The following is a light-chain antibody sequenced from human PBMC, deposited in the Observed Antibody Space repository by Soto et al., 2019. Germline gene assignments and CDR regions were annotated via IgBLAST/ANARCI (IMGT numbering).Light chain of an antibody. CDR1: SSDVGGHNS. J-gene: IGLJ1*01. CDR3: SSFTSSVTYV. CDR2: DVS. Sequence: LAQPASVSGSPGQSITISCTGTSSDVGGHNSVSWYRQDPGKAPKLMIYDVSNQPSGVSDRFSGSKSGNTASLTISGLQIEDEADYYCSSFTSSVTYVFGTGTKVHRP. V-gene: IGLV2-14*01.